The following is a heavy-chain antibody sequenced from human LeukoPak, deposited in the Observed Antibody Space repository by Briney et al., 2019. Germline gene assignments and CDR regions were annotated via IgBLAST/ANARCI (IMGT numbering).Heavy chain of an antibody. J-gene: IGHJ4*02. D-gene: IGHD6-13*01. Sequence: GGSLRLSCAASGFTFGDYAMHWVRQAPGKCLEWVSLISWDGGSTYYADSVKGRFTISRDNSKNSLYLQMNSLRAEDTALYYCAKDSGAAAGTSIEYYFDYWGQGTLVTVSS. V-gene: IGHV3-43D*03. CDR2: ISWDGGST. CDR1: GFTFGDYA. CDR3: AKDSGAAAGTSIEYYFDY.